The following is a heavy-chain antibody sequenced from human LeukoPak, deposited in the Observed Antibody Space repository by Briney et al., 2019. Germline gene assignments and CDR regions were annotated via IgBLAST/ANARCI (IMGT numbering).Heavy chain of an antibody. V-gene: IGHV1-18*01. D-gene: IGHD3-22*01. J-gene: IGHJ4*02. CDR1: GYTFTSYG. Sequence: ASVKVSWKASGYTFTSYGISWVRQAPGQGLEWMGWISAYNGNTNYAQKLQGRVTMTTDTSTSTAYMELRSLRSDDTAVCYCARDLSAYDSSGYFYWGQGTLVTVSS. CDR2: ISAYNGNT. CDR3: ARDLSAYDSSGYFY.